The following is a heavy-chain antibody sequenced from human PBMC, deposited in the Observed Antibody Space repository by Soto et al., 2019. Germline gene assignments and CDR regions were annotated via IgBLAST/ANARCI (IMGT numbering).Heavy chain of an antibody. Sequence: GASVKVSCKASGYTFSSYGISWVRQAPGQGLEWMGWITTYNGNTNYAQKVQGRVTMTADTYMSTAYMELRSLRSDDTAVYYCARLESFVGRPFDYWGQGTQVTVSS. CDR2: ITTYNGNT. J-gene: IGHJ4*02. CDR3: ARLESFVGRPFDY. D-gene: IGHD3-3*01. V-gene: IGHV1-18*01. CDR1: GYTFSSYG.